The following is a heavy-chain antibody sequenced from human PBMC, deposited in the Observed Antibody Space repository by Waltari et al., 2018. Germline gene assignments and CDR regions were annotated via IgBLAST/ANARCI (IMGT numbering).Heavy chain of an antibody. J-gene: IGHJ4*02. D-gene: IGHD6-19*01. Sequence: QVRLVQSGAEVRKPGSSVRVSCETSGRSLRGYTFSWVRQAPGQGLEWMGGSIPIFGTPSYAQKFQGRLTITTGDNMGIAYMDLGGLTSQDTAIYYCTRGYRFDSSGRYYFDYWGQGTQVTVSS. V-gene: IGHV1-69*05. CDR1: GRSLRGYT. CDR2: SIPIFGTP. CDR3: TRGYRFDSSGRYYFDY.